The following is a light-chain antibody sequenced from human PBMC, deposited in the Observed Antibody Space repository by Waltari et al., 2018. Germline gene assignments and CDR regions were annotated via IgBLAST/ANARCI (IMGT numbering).Light chain of an antibody. CDR3: QQGSILPLT. J-gene: IGKJ4*01. CDR1: ESGSNY. CDR2: DTS. Sequence: EVVLTQSPVTLSLAAGERATLSCRASESGSNYLAWYQQKPGQSPRLIIFDTSKRATGIPARFSGSGYGTDFTLTINNLEAEDFALYYCQQGSILPLTFGGGTKVEI. V-gene: IGKV3-11*01.